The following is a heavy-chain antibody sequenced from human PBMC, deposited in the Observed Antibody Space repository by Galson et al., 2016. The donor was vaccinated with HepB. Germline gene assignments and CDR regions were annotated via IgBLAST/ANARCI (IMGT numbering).Heavy chain of an antibody. CDR3: ARVGSLYCSGGSCYGPHYGMDV. CDR1: GFTFSSYG. CDR2: IWYDGSNK. J-gene: IGHJ6*04. V-gene: IGHV3-33*01. D-gene: IGHD2-15*01. Sequence: SLRLSCAASGFTFSSYGMHWVRQAPGKGLEWVAVIWYDGSNKYYADSVKGRFTIPRDNSKNTLYLQMNSLRAEDTAVYHCARVGSLYCSGGSCYGPHYGMDVWGKGTTVTVSS.